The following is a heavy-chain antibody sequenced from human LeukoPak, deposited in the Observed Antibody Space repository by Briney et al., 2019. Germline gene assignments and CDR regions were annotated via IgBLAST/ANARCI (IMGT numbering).Heavy chain of an antibody. J-gene: IGHJ4*02. CDR3: ARGEIAVAGLFDY. D-gene: IGHD6-19*01. CDR1: GFTFSSYS. CDR2: ISSSSSYI. Sequence: GGSLRLSCAASGFTFSSYSMNWVRQAPGKGLEWVSSISSSSSYIYYADSVKGRFTISRDNAKNSLYLQMNSLRAEDTAVYYCARGEIAVAGLFDYWGQGTLVTVFS. V-gene: IGHV3-21*01.